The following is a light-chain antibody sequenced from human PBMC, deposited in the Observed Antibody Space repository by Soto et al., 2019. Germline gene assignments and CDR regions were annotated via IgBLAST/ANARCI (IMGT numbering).Light chain of an antibody. CDR1: QSVSSNY. Sequence: EIVLTQSPGTLSLSPGERATLSCRASQSVSSNYLAWYQQKPGQAPRLLIYGASSRATGIPDRFSGSGSGTDFTLTISRLEPEDFAVYYCQQYGSSSPITFGPGTRLEIK. CDR2: GAS. J-gene: IGKJ5*01. V-gene: IGKV3-20*01. CDR3: QQYGSSSPIT.